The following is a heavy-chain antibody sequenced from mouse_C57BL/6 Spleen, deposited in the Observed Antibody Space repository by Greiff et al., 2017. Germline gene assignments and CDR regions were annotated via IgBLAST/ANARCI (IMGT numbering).Heavy chain of an antibody. D-gene: IGHD2-5*01. CDR2: IYPGSGNT. Sequence: QVQLKQSGAELVRPGASVKLSCKASGYTFTDYYINWVKQRPGQGLEWIARIYPGSGNTYYNEKFKGKATLTAEKSSSTAYMQLSSLTSEDSAVYFCARWYSNLYYYAMDYWGQGTSVTVSS. J-gene: IGHJ4*01. V-gene: IGHV1-76*01. CDR1: GYTFTDYY. CDR3: ARWYSNLYYYAMDY.